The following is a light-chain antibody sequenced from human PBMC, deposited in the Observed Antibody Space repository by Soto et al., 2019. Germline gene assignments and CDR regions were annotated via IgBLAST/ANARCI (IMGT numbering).Light chain of an antibody. J-gene: IGLJ2*01. V-gene: IGLV2-11*01. CDR2: DVT. CDR3: CSYAGVFYLV. Sequence: QSALTQPRSVSGSPGQSVTISCTGTSSDVGAYNYVSWYQHYPGKAPKLLIYDVTERPSWVPDRFSGSKSGDTASLIISGLQAEDEAHYYCCSYAGVFYLVFGGGTKVTVL. CDR1: SSDVGAYNY.